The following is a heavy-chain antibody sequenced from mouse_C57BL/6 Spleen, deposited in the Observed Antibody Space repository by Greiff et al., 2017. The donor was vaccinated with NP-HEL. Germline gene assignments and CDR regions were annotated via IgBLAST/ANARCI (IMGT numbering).Heavy chain of an antibody. J-gene: IGHJ4*01. Sequence: VQLQQSGAELVRPGASVKLSCTASGFNIKDDYMHWVKQRPEQGLEWIGWIDPENGDTEYASKFQGKATITADTSSNTAYLQLSSLTSEDTAVYYCTTNYDVLYYAMDYWGQGTSVTVSS. V-gene: IGHV14-4*01. CDR2: IDPENGDT. D-gene: IGHD2-4*01. CDR3: TTNYDVLYYAMDY. CDR1: GFNIKDDY.